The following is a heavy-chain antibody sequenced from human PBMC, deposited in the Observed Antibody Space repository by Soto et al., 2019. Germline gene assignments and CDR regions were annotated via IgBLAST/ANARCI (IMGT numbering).Heavy chain of an antibody. CDR1: GFTFSDYY. J-gene: IGHJ3*02. V-gene: IGHV3-11*05. D-gene: IGHD3-10*01. CDR2: ISSSSSYT. Sequence: QVQLVESGGGLVKPGGSLRLSCAASGFTFSDYYMSWIRQAPGKGLEWVSYISSSSSYTNYADSVKGRFTISRDNAKNSLYLQMNRLRAEDTAVYYCAIRPGHVTMVRGVIRAFDIWGQGTMVTVSS. CDR3: AIRPGHVTMVRGVIRAFDI.